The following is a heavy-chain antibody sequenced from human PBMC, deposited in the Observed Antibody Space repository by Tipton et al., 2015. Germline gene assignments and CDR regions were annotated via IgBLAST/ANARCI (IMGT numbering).Heavy chain of an antibody. J-gene: IGHJ6*02. V-gene: IGHV3-64*04. CDR1: GFTFSSYA. CDR2: ISSNGYNT. CDR3: ARDQGIAAAGYYYYYGMDV. Sequence: SLRLSCAASGFTFSSYAMNWVRQAPGKGLEYVSAISSNGYNTYYADSVKGRFTISRDNSKNTLYLQMNSLRAEDTAVYYCARDQGIAAAGYYYYYGMDVWGQGTTVTVSS. D-gene: IGHD6-13*01.